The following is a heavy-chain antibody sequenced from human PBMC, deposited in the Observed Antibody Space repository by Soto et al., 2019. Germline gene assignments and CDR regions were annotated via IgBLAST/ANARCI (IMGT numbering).Heavy chain of an antibody. D-gene: IGHD1-7*01. J-gene: IGHJ4*02. CDR1: GFTFSSYG. V-gene: IGHV3-33*01. CDR3: ARAALPNCNYGFPLGY. CDR2: IWSDGSNK. Sequence: QVQLVESGGGVVQPGRSLRLSCAASGFTFSSYGMHWVRQAPGKGLELVAVIWSDGSNKYYADSVKGRFTISRDNSKNTLYLQMNSLRSEDTAVYCCARAALPNCNYGFPLGYWGQGTLVTVSS.